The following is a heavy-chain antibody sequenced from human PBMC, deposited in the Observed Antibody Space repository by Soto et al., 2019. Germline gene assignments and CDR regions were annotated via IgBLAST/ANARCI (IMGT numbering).Heavy chain of an antibody. CDR3: ARESEDLTSNFDY. V-gene: IGHV3-21*06. J-gene: IGHJ4*02. Sequence: SGGGLVKPGGSLRLSCAASGFTFTRYSMNWVRQAPGKGFEWVSSISSTTNYIYYGDSMKGRFTISRDNAKNSLYLEMNSLRAEDTAVYYCARESEDLTSNFDYWGQGTLVTVSS. CDR1: GFTFTRYS. CDR2: ISSTTNYI.